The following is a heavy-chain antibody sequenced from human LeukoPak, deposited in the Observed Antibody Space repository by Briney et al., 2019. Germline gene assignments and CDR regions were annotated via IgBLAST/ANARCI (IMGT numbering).Heavy chain of an antibody. D-gene: IGHD3-22*01. J-gene: IGHJ4*02. CDR2: ISSNGGST. CDR3: ATDSSGYYSLDY. Sequence: PGGSLRLSCAASGFTFSSYAMHWVRQAPGKGLEYVSAISSNGGSTYYANSVKGRFTISRDNSKNTLYLQMGSLRAEDMAVYYCATDSSGYYSLDYWGQGARLTVSS. V-gene: IGHV3-64*01. CDR1: GFTFSSYA.